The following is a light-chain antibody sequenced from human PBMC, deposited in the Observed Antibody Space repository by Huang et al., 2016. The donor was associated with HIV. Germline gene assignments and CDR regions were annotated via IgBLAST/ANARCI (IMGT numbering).Light chain of an antibody. CDR2: SAS. V-gene: IGKV1-39*01. CDR1: QTMNNF. CDR3: QQSYTATWT. Sequence: DILLTQSPSSLSASVGDRVTITCRASQTMNNFLNWYQQRPGKAPKLLIYSASNLQSGVPSRFSVSGSGTDFTLTISSLQPEDFATYFCQQSYTATWTFGQGTVVDI. J-gene: IGKJ1*01.